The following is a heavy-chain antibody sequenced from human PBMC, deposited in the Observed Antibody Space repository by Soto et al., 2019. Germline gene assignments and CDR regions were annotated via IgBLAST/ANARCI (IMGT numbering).Heavy chain of an antibody. V-gene: IGHV4-4*07. J-gene: IGHJ6*02. CDR1: GAXINXYS. CDR2: XXXXXXX. Sequence: SGAXINXYSWXXIRQXXGKGLEXXXXXXXXXXXXXXXSLRGRVTLSVDTSTNQVSLKLASVTAADTAVYYCARDREAGYNFYYGMDVWGQGTTVTVS. CDR3: ARDREAGYNFYYGMDV. D-gene: IGHD6-19*01.